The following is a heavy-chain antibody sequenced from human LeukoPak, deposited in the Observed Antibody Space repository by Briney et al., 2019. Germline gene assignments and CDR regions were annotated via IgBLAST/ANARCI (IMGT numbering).Heavy chain of an antibody. CDR1: GGSISSGGYS. Sequence: PSETLSLTCAVSGGSISSGGYSSSWIRQPPGKGLEWIGYTYYSGSTYYNPSLKSRVTISVDTSKNQFSLKLSSVTAADTAVYYCARHGYGSYPDYWGQGTLVTVSS. D-gene: IGHD3-10*01. V-gene: IGHV4-30-4*07. J-gene: IGHJ4*02. CDR2: TYYSGST. CDR3: ARHGYGSYPDY.